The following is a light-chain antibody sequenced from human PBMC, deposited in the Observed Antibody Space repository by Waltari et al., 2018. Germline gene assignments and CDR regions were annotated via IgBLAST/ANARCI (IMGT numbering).Light chain of an antibody. J-gene: IGKJ1*01. CDR3: QQYGPSPRT. V-gene: IGKV3-20*01. CDR2: GSS. Sequence: VLTQSPGTLSLSPGEGATLSCRASQSVVSNYLAWYQHKPGQAPRLLIYGSSRRASGVADRFSGSGSGTDFTLTISRLEPEDSAMYYCQQYGPSPRTFGQGTRVEIK. CDR1: QSVVSNY.